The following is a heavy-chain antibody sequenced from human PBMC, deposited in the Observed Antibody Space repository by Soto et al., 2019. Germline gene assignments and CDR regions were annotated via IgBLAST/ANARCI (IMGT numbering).Heavy chain of an antibody. V-gene: IGHV5-51*01. CDR1: GDSFTSYK. J-gene: IGHJ4*02. D-gene: IGHD3-9*01. CDR3: ARNATYYDILSGYYFDY. Sequence: PVESLSISCKVSGDSFTSYKIAWVLQMPGKGLEWMGIIYPGDSFTRYSPSFQGQVTISADKSTSTAYLQWSSLKASDTAMYYCARNATYYDILSGYYFDYWGQGTMVTVSS. CDR2: IYPGDSFT.